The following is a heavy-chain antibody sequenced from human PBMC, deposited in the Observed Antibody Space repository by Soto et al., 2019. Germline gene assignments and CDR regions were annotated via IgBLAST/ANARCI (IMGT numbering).Heavy chain of an antibody. J-gene: IGHJ4*02. CDR3: ARKRLRLGELSRPFDY. CDR1: GGSFSGYY. V-gene: IGHV4-34*01. CDR2: INHSGST. Sequence: SETLSLTCAVYGGSFSGYYWSWIRQPPGKGLEWIGEINHSGSTNYNPSLKSRVTISVDTSKNQFSLKLSSVTAADTAVYYCARKRLRLGELSRPFDYWGQGTLVTVSS. D-gene: IGHD3-16*02.